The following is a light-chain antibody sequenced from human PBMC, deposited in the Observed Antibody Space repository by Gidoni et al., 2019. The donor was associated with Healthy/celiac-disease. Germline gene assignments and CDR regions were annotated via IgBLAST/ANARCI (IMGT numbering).Light chain of an antibody. CDR2: DAS. Sequence: EIVLTQSPATLSLSPGERATLSGRASQSVSSYLAWYQQKPGQAPRLLIYDASNRATGIPARFSGSGSGTDFTLTISSLEPEDFAVYYCQQRSNWPPGFTFGPGTKVDIK. J-gene: IGKJ3*01. CDR3: QQRSNWPPGFT. CDR1: QSVSSY. V-gene: IGKV3-11*01.